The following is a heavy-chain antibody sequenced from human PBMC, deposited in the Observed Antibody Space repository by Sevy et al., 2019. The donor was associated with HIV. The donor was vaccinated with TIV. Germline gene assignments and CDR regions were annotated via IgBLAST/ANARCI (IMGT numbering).Heavy chain of an antibody. CDR2: INAGNGNT. CDR3: AREAIYGYYFDY. V-gene: IGHV1-3*01. CDR1: GYSFSSFA. D-gene: IGHD4-17*01. Sequence: ASVKVSFKSSGYSFSSFALHWVCQAPGQRPEWMGWINAGNGNTKYSQKFQGRVTITRDTSASTVYMELSSLRSEDTAVYYCAREAIYGYYFDYWGQGTLVTVSS. J-gene: IGHJ4*02.